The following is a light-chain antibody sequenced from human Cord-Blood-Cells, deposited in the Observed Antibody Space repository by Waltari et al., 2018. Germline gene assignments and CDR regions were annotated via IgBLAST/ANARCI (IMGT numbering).Light chain of an antibody. J-gene: IGKJ2*01. CDR2: KAS. CDR1: QSISSW. V-gene: IGKV1-5*03. Sequence: IKISHTLSTLPASLGDRVTRTCRASQSISSWLAWYQQKPGKAPKLPIYKASSLESGVPSRFSGSGSGTEFTLTISSLQPDDFATYYCQQYNSYSYTFGQGTKLEIK. CDR3: QQYNSYSYT.